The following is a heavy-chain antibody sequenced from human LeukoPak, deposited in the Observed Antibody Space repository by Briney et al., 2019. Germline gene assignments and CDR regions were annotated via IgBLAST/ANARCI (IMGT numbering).Heavy chain of an antibody. CDR2: IYPGDSDT. CDR1: GYSFTSYW. J-gene: IGHJ5*02. V-gene: IGHV5-51*01. Sequence: GASLKISCKGSGYSFTSYWIGWVRQMPGKGLEWMGIIYPGDSDTRYSPSFQGQATISADKSISTAYLQWSSLKASDTAMYYCARRYDSTLFDPWGQGTLVTVSS. CDR3: ARRYDSTLFDP. D-gene: IGHD3-22*01.